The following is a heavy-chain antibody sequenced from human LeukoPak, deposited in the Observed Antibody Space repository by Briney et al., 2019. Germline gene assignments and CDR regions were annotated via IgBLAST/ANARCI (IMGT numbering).Heavy chain of an antibody. CDR2: ISAYNGNT. CDR3: ARDLTHRRYYDNSGYQIVPTF. J-gene: IGHJ4*02. V-gene: IGHV1-18*01. D-gene: IGHD3-22*01. CDR1: GYTFTSYG. Sequence: ASVKVSCKASGYTFTSYGISWVRQAPGQGLEWMGWISAYNGNTNYAQKLQGRVTMTTDTSTSTAYMELRSLRSDETAVYYCARDLTHRRYYDNSGYQIVPTFWGQGTLVTVSS.